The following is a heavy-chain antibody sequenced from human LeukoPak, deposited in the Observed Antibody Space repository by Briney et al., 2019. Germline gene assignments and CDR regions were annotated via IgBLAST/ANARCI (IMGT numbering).Heavy chain of an antibody. CDR1: GFTFSDYY. D-gene: IGHD3-22*01. CDR2: IRSSGSTI. CDR3: ARVAMYYYDSSGYYYEDY. Sequence: GGSLRLSCAASGFTFSDYYMSWIRQAPGKGLEWVSYIRSSGSTIYYADSVKGRFTISRDNAKNSLYLQMNSLRAEDTAVYYCARVAMYYYDSSGYYYEDYWGQGTLVTVSS. J-gene: IGHJ4*02. V-gene: IGHV3-11*04.